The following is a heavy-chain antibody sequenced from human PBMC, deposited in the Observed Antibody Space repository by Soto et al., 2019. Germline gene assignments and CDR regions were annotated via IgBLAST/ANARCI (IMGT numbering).Heavy chain of an antibody. V-gene: IGHV4-39*01. D-gene: IGHD3-9*01. CDR2: IYYRGNT. J-gene: IGHJ4*02. CDR1: GDSINSDKYY. CDR3: ARLEGLATISYYFDF. Sequence: SETLSLTCSVSGDSINSDKYYWGWIRQPPGKGLEWIGSIYYRGNTYYNLSLQTRVTISLDKSKSQFSLKLNSVTAADSAVHFCARLEGLATISYYFDFWGQGALVTVSS.